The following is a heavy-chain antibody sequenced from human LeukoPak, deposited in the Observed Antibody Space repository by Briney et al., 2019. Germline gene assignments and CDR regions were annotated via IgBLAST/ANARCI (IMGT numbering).Heavy chain of an antibody. CDR2: IYYSGST. Sequence: PSETLSLTCTVSGGSISSYYWSWIRQPPGKGLEWIGYIYYSGSTNYNPSLKSRVTISVDTSKNQFSLKLSSVTAADTAVYYCARSSGIKVGANYLTAYYGMDVWGQGTTVTVSS. CDR3: ARSSGIKVGANYLTAYYGMDV. CDR1: GGSISSYY. D-gene: IGHD1-26*01. V-gene: IGHV4-59*01. J-gene: IGHJ6*02.